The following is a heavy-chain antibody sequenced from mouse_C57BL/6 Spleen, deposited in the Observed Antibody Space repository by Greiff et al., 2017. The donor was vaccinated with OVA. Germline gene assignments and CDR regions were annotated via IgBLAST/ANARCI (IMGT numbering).Heavy chain of an antibody. D-gene: IGHD3-2*02. V-gene: IGHV1-15*01. CDR3: TREAQATFDY. J-gene: IGHJ2*01. Sequence: VKLMESGAELVRPGASVTLSCKASGYTFTDYEMHWVKQTPVHGLEWIGAIDPETGGTAYNQKFKGKAILTADKSSSTAYMELRSLTSEDSAVYYCTREAQATFDYWGQGTTLTVSS. CDR1: GYTFTDYE. CDR2: IDPETGGT.